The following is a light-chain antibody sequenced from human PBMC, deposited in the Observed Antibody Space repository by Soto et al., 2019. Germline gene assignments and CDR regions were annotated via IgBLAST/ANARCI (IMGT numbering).Light chain of an antibody. J-gene: IGLJ2*01. CDR2: GNT. CDR3: LSFDSSLSVL. V-gene: IGLV1-40*01. Sequence: QSVLTQPPSVSGAPGQRVTISCTGSSSNIGAGYDVHWYQQLPGRAPKLLIYGNTNRPSGVPDRFSGSKSGTSASLAITGLQGEDAADYYCLSFDSSLSVLFGGGTKLFVL. CDR1: SSNIGAGYD.